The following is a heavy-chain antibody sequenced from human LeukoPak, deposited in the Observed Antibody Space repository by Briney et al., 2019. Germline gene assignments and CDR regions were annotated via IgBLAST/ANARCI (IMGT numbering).Heavy chain of an antibody. CDR2: INTDGSTT. CDR3: ARVLQGEWFFDY. D-gene: IGHD3-3*01. Sequence: GGSLRLSCAASGFTFSTYWMHWVRQTPGKGLVWVSRINTDGSTTNYAGSVKGRFTISRDNAKNTLYLQMNSLRAEDTAVYYCARVLQGEWFFDYWGQGTLVTVSS. V-gene: IGHV3-74*01. CDR1: GFTFSTYW. J-gene: IGHJ4*02.